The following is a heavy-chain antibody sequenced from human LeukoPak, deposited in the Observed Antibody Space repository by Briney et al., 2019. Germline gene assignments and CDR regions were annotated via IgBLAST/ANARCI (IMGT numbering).Heavy chain of an antibody. CDR1: GFTFSDYY. CDR2: ISSSGSTI. Sequence: GGSLRLSCAASGFTFSDYYMSWIRQAPGKGLEWVSYISSSGSTIYDADSVKGLFTISRDNAKNSLYLQRNSLRAEDTAVYYCARGRRSSYIDYWGQGTLVTVSS. D-gene: IGHD6-13*01. CDR3: ARGRRSSYIDY. J-gene: IGHJ4*02. V-gene: IGHV3-11*01.